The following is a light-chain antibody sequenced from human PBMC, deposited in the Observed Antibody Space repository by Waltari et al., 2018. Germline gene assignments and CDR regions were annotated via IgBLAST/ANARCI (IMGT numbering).Light chain of an antibody. J-gene: IGKJ2*01. CDR2: GAS. CDR3: QQYSNSPLT. Sequence: EIVLTQSPGTLSLSPWEGATLSCRASQSVTSNYLAWYQQNPGQVPRLLIHGASSRAPGIPDRFSGSGSGTDFTLTISRLEPEDFGIYYCQQYSNSPLTFGQGTKLEI. V-gene: IGKV3-20*01. CDR1: QSVTSNY.